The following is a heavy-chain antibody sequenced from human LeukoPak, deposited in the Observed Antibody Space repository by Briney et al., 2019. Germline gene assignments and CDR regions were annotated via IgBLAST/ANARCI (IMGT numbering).Heavy chain of an antibody. CDR1: GFTFSSYE. D-gene: IGHD3-16*01. CDR3: ASGRQLGY. CDR2: IKQDGSEK. J-gene: IGHJ4*02. Sequence: PGGSLRLSCAASGFTFSSYEMSWVRQAPGKGLEWVANIKQDGSEKYYVDSVKGRFTISRDNAKNSLYLQMNSLRAEDTALYYCASGRQLGYWGQGTLVTVSS. V-gene: IGHV3-7*01.